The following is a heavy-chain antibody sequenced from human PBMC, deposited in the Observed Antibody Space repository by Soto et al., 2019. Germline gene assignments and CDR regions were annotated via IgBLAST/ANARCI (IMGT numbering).Heavy chain of an antibody. Sequence: QVQLVQSGAEVKRPGASVKVSCKASGYTFSSHDIIWVRQPAGQGLEWMGWMNPLKGLSKTTYLPKLRGRVVMTRDTFLSTAYLELSGLRSDDTAVYFCARGATADYDFWANPRGDWLDLWGQGTLLTVSS. CDR1: GYTFSSHD. V-gene: IGHV1-8*01. CDR3: ARGATADYDFWANPRGDWLDL. D-gene: IGHD3-3*01. CDR2: MNPLKGLSKT. J-gene: IGHJ5*02.